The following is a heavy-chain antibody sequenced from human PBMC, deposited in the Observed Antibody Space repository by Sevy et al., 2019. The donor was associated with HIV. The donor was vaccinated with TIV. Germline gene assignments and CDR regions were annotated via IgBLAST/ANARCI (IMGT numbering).Heavy chain of an antibody. D-gene: IGHD3-10*01. J-gene: IGHJ4*02. Sequence: SETLSLTCTVSGGSISSYYWSWIRQPPGKGLEWIGYIYYSGSTNYNPSLNSRVTISVDTSKNQLSLKLSPVTAADTAVYYCASSVYGSGRYDYWGQGTLVTVSS. CDR1: GGSISSYY. CDR3: ASSVYGSGRYDY. V-gene: IGHV4-59*12. CDR2: IYYSGST.